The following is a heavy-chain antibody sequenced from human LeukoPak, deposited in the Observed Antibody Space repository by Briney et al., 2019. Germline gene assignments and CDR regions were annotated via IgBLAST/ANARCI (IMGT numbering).Heavy chain of an antibody. CDR1: EFTFSTYS. CDR3: ARGQSYGWFDP. J-gene: IGHJ5*02. V-gene: IGHV3-21*01. D-gene: IGHD5-18*01. CDR2: ISGSSNYI. Sequence: PGGSLRLSCAASEFTFSTYSMNWVRQAPGKGLECVSSISGSSNYIYYADSVKGRFTISRDSAQNSLYLQMNSLRAEDTAVYYCARGQSYGWFDPWGQGTLVTVSS.